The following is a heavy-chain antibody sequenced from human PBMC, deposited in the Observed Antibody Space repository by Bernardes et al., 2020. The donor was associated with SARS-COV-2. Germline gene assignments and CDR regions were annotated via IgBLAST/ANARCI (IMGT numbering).Heavy chain of an antibody. CDR2: IYPTSGDT. Sequence: ASVKVSCRASGYTFTDYYMHWVRQAPGQGLEWMGWIYPTSGDTNYAQRLQGRVTLTRDTSINTAYMELSRLNFDDTAVYYCAAVTWSQRDGFDFWGQGTMVTGSS. D-gene: IGHD1-26*01. CDR1: GYTFTDYY. CDR3: AAVTWSQRDGFDF. J-gene: IGHJ3*01. V-gene: IGHV1-2*02.